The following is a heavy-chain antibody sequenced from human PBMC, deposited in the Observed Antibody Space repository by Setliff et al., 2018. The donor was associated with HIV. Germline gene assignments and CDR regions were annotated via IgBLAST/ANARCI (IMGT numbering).Heavy chain of an antibody. CDR3: TRHYNVNYYVRKDFDY. V-gene: IGHV4-39*01. Sequence: SEPLSLTCAVSGASISSTSYYWGWVRQPPGKGLEWIGSIYYSGSTYYNPSLKSRLTISVDTSRNQFSLKLSSLTAADTAVYYCTRHYNVNYYVRKDFDYWGQGILVTVSS. CDR1: GASISSTSYY. CDR2: IYYSGST. J-gene: IGHJ4*02. D-gene: IGHD1-26*01.